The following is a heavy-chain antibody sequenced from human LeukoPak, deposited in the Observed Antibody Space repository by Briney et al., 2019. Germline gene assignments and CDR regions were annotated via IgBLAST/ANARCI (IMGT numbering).Heavy chain of an antibody. CDR1: GGSISSTTDS. V-gene: IGHV4-39*07. Sequence: SETLSLTCTVSGGSISSTTDSWGWIRQPPGRGLEWIGSSSYSGSTYYNPSLKSRVTISIDTSKNQFSLTLSSVTAADTAVYYCASVIWQTGDSIWRGDYFDYWGQGTLITVIS. J-gene: IGHJ4*02. CDR2: SSYSGST. CDR3: ASVIWQTGDSIWRGDYFDY. D-gene: IGHD6-13*01.